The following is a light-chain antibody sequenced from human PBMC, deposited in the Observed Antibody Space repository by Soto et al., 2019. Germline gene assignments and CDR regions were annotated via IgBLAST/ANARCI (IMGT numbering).Light chain of an antibody. CDR1: DIGNKL. CDR2: DDD. J-gene: IGLJ1*01. CDR3: TVWDSSTDIYV. Sequence: SYELTQPPSVSVAPGGTASLTCGKSDIGNKLVQRYQQKPGQAPVLDMYDDDDRPSGIPERFSGSNSVNTATLTISRVEAGDEADYYGTVWDSSTDIYVFGSGTKLTVL. V-gene: IGLV3-21*04.